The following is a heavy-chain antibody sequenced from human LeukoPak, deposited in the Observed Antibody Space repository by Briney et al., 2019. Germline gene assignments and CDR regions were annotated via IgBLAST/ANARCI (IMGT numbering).Heavy chain of an antibody. CDR3: AKDIAPSIPARIDY. D-gene: IGHD6-6*01. V-gene: IGHV3-9*01. J-gene: IGHJ4*02. CDR2: MSWNGGSI. Sequence: PGGSLRLSCAASGFTFSSYSMNWVRQAPGKGLEWVSGMSWNGGSIGYADSVKGRFTISRDNAKNSLYLQMSSLRAEDTALFYCAKDIAPSIPARIDYWGQGTLVTVSS. CDR1: GFTFSSYS.